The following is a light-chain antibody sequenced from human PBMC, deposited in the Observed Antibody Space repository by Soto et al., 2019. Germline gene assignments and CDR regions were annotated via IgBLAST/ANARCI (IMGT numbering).Light chain of an antibody. CDR3: CSYAGSSPYV. Sequence: QSALTQPASVSGSPGQSITISCTGTSSDVGSYNLVSWYQQHPGKAPKLMIYEGSKRPSGVSNRFSGSKSGNTASLTISGLLAEDEADYYCCSYAGSSPYVFGTGTKVTVL. CDR2: EGS. V-gene: IGLV2-23*01. CDR1: SSDVGSYNL. J-gene: IGLJ1*01.